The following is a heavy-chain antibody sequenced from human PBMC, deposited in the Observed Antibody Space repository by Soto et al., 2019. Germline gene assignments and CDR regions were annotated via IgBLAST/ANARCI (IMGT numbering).Heavy chain of an antibody. Sequence: EVQLVESGGGLVQPGRSLRLSCAASRFTFNDYAMHWVRQAPGKGLELVSGISWNSVSIGYADSVKGRFTISRDNAKNSLYLQMNSLRPEDTALYYCARGGGGGPSVVDSDYYYGMDVWGQGTTVTVSS. V-gene: IGHV3-9*01. CDR3: ARGGGGGPSVVDSDYYYGMDV. J-gene: IGHJ6*02. D-gene: IGHD3-16*01. CDR1: RFTFNDYA. CDR2: ISWNSVSI.